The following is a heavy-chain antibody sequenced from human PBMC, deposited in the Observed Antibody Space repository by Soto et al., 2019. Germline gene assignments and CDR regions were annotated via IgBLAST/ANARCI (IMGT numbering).Heavy chain of an antibody. Sequence: QVQLVESGGGVVQPGRSLSLSCTASGFTISSYGMHWVRQTPGMGLEWVAHISYDGSNEHYIDSVKGRFTISRDNSKNTVYLQMNSLRTEDTALYYCAKDTYYHDSSGYYVFDHWGQGTLVTVSS. CDR1: GFTISSYG. D-gene: IGHD3-22*01. CDR2: ISYDGSNE. J-gene: IGHJ4*02. V-gene: IGHV3-30*18. CDR3: AKDTYYHDSSGYYVFDH.